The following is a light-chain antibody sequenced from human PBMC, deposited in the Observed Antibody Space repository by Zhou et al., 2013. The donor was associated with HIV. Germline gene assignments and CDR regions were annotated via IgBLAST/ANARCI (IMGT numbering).Light chain of an antibody. Sequence: EIVMTQSPATLSVSPGERATLSCRASQSIGSNLAWYQQRPGQAPRLLIYGASTRATGIPARFSGSGSGTEFTLTFSSLQSEDFAVYYCQQYNDWPPSWTFGQGTKVEIK. CDR3: QQYNDWPPSWT. V-gene: IGKV3-15*01. J-gene: IGKJ1*01. CDR2: GAS. CDR1: QSIGSN.